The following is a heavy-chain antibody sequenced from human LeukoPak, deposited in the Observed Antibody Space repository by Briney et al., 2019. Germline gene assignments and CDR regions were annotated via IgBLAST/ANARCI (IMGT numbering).Heavy chain of an antibody. CDR3: ARDYSTISRGAFDI. CDR1: GYTFTTLD. J-gene: IGHJ3*02. Sequence: GASVKVSCKASGYTFTTLDINWVRQATGQGLEWMGWINPNSGGTNYAQKFQGRVTVTRDTSISTAYMELSRLRSDDTAVYYCARDYSTISRGAFDIWGQGTMVTVSS. CDR2: INPNSGGT. V-gene: IGHV1-2*02. D-gene: IGHD3-3*01.